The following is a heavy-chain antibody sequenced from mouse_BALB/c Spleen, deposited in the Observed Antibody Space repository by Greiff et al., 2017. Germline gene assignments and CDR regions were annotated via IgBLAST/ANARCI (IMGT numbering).Heavy chain of an antibody. CDR2: IDTSDSYT. J-gene: IGHJ4*01. V-gene: IGHV1-69*01. Sequence: VQLQQPGAELVMPGASVKMSCKASGYTFTDYWMHWVKQRPGQGLEWIGAIDTSDSYTSYNQKFKGKATLTVDESSSTAYMQLSSLTSEDSAVYYCARWYYGSFCAMDYWGQGTSVTVSS. D-gene: IGHD1-1*01. CDR1: GYTFTDYW. CDR3: ARWYYGSFCAMDY.